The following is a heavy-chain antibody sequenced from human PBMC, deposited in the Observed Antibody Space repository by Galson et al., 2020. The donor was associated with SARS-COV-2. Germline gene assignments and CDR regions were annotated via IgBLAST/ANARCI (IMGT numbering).Heavy chain of an antibody. CDR3: ARFGYYNILTGHYTYDIDN. D-gene: IGHD3-9*01. V-gene: IGHV4-4*07. Sequence: SWIRQPAGKGLEWIGRIYATGSTIYNPSLKRRATMSVDTSKNQFSLKLRSVTAADTAVYYCARFGYYNILTGHYTYDIDNWGQGTLVTVSS. CDR2: IYATGST. J-gene: IGHJ4*02.